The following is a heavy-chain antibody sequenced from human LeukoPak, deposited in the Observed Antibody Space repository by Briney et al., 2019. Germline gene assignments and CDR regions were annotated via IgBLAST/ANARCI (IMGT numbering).Heavy chain of an antibody. CDR3: AAVTAVAGTFDC. V-gene: IGHV3-23*01. Sequence: GGSLRLSCAASGFTFSSYAMNWVRQAPGKGLEWVSGISGSGDRTYYADSVKGRCTVSRDNSKNTLYLRMNSLRVEDTAVYYCAAVTAVAGTFDCWGQGTLVTVSS. CDR1: GFTFSSYA. D-gene: IGHD6-19*01. CDR2: ISGSGDRT. J-gene: IGHJ4*02.